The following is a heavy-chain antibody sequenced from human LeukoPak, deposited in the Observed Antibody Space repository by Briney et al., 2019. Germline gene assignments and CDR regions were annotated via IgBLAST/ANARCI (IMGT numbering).Heavy chain of an antibody. J-gene: IGHJ4*02. Sequence: GGSLRLCCAASGFTVSSNYMSWVRKAPGKGQEWVSVIYSGGSTYYADSVKGRFTISRDNSKNTLYLQMNSLRAEDTAVYYCASGTTVTTGFDYWGQGTLVTVSS. V-gene: IGHV3-53*01. D-gene: IGHD4-17*01. CDR2: IYSGGST. CDR3: ASGTTVTTGFDY. CDR1: GFTVSSNY.